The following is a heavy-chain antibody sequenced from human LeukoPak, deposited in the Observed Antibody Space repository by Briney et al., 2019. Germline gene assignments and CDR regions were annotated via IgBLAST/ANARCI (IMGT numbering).Heavy chain of an antibody. D-gene: IGHD3-3*01. V-gene: IGHV4-61*02. Sequence: PSETLSLTCTVSGGSISSGSYYWSWIRQPAGKGLEWIGRIYTSGSTSYNPSLKSRVTISVDTSKNQFSLKLSSVTAADTAVYYCARDIGAGWSGLYHYYYYMDVWGKGTTVTVSS. CDR3: ARDIGAGWSGLYHYYYYMDV. CDR1: GGSISSGSYY. CDR2: IYTSGST. J-gene: IGHJ6*03.